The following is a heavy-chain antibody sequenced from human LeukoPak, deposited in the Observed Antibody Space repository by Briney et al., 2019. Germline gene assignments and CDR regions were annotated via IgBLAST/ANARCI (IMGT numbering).Heavy chain of an antibody. CDR1: GFTFSNYA. CDR2: VSSDGNSK. D-gene: IGHD6-13*01. J-gene: IGHJ4*02. Sequence: GGSLRLSCAASGFTFSNYAMHWVRQAPGKGLEWVAVVSSDGNSKYYADSMKVRFTISRDNYKNPLYLQINSLRADDTAVLYCAKDGGRAAAGTVDSWGQGALVTVSS. CDR3: AKDGGRAAAGTVDS. V-gene: IGHV3-30*18.